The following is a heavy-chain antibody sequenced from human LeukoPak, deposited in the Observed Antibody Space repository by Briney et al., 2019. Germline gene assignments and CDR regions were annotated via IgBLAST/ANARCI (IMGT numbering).Heavy chain of an antibody. CDR3: ARDFCSGGSCYTNWFDP. CDR1: GFTFSSYS. CDR2: ISRSSTYI. Sequence: GGSLRLSCAASGFTFSSYSMNWVRQAPGKGLEWVSSISRSSTYIYYADSVKGRFTISRDNAKNSLYLQMNSLRAEDTAVYYCARDFCSGGSCYTNWFDPWGQGTLVTVSS. D-gene: IGHD2-15*01. V-gene: IGHV3-21*01. J-gene: IGHJ5*02.